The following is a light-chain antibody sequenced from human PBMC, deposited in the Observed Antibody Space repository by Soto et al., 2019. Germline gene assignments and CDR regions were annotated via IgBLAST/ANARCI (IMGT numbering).Light chain of an antibody. J-gene: IGLJ1*01. CDR1: SSDDVGYNY. CDR2: EVN. Sequence: QSVLTQPPSASGSPGQSGAISCTGTSSDDVGYNYVSWYQQHTGKAPKLMIYEVNKRPSGVPDRFSGSKSGNTASLTVSGLQAEDEADYYCSSYAGSSNVFGTGTKLTVL. V-gene: IGLV2-8*01. CDR3: SSYAGSSNV.